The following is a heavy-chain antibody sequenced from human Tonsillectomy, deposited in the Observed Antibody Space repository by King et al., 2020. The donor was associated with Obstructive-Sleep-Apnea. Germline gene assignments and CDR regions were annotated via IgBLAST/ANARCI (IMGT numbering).Heavy chain of an antibody. J-gene: IGHJ4*02. V-gene: IGHV3-48*04. Sequence: VQLVESGGGLVQPGGSLRLSCAASGFTFSSYSMNWVRQAPGKGLEWVSYISSSSSTIYYADSVKGRVTISRDNAKNSLYLQMNSLRAEDTAVYYCASSGDILPGYYFDYWGQGTLVTVSS. CDR1: GFTFSSYS. CDR3: ASSGDILPGYYFDY. CDR2: ISSSSSTI. D-gene: IGHD3-9*01.